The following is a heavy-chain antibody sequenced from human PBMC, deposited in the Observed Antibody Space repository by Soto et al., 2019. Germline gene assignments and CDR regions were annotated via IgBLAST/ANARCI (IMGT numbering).Heavy chain of an antibody. V-gene: IGHV4-59*01. J-gene: IGHJ6*02. CDR3: ARVYGSGSYPSFYYGMDV. Sequence: SETLSLTCTVSGGSISSYYWGWIRQPPGKGLEWIGYIYYSGSTNYNPSLKSRVTISVDTSKNQFSLKLSSVTAADTAVYYCARVYGSGSYPSFYYGMDVWGQGTTVTVSS. CDR1: GGSISSYY. CDR2: IYYSGST. D-gene: IGHD3-10*01.